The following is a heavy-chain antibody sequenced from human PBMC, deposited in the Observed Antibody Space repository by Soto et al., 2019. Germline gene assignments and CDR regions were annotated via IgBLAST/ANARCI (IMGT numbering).Heavy chain of an antibody. J-gene: IGHJ6*02. Sequence: QVQLVQSGAEVKKPGASVQVSCKASGYTFTTYALHWVRQARGERLEWMGWINAANGNTKYSKKFQGRVTNSRDTSASTTFMELSSLRSEDTAVYYCGRSVVGATGEILYNAMDVWGQGTTVTVSS. CDR3: GRSVVGATGEILYNAMDV. D-gene: IGHD1-26*01. CDR1: GYTFTTYA. CDR2: INAANGNT. V-gene: IGHV1-3*01.